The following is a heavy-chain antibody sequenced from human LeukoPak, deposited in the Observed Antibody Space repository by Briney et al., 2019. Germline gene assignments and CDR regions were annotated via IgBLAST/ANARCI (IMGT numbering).Heavy chain of an antibody. V-gene: IGHV3-64*05. CDR3: VKGLDYSSSQMDS. CDR2: INTNGANT. Sequence: GGSLRLSCSASGFTFKSYAMHWVCQAPGKGLEYVSSINTNGANTYYADSVKGRLTISRDNSRNTVYVQMNSLTPEDTAVYYCVKGLDYSSSQMDSWGQGTLVTVSS. J-gene: IGHJ4*02. CDR1: GFTFKSYA. D-gene: IGHD6-6*01.